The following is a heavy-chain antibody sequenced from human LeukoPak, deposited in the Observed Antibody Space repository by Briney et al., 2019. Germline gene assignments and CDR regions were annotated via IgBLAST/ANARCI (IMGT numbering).Heavy chain of an antibody. CDR2: IYYSGST. CDR1: GGSISGHY. Sequence: SETLSLTCTVSGGSISGHYWSWIRQPPGKGLEWIGYIYYSGSTNYNPSLKSRTTISLDTSKSQFSLKLNSVTAADTAVYYCARDGDYDWYFELWGRGTLVTVSS. J-gene: IGHJ2*01. V-gene: IGHV4-59*11. D-gene: IGHD4-17*01. CDR3: ARDGDYDWYFEL.